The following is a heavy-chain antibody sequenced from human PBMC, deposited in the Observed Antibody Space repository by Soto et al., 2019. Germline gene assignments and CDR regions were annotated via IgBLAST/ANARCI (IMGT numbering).Heavy chain of an antibody. CDR1: GFTFSSYV. D-gene: IGHD2-15*01. Sequence: EVQLLESGGNLVQPGGSLRLSCAASGFTFSSYVMSWVRQAPGKGLEWVSTISGSGASIYDADSVKGRFTISRDNSKNTVYLQTNSLRAEDTAVYYCAKDGLGTCTGGTCYGSEYWGQGTLVTVSS. CDR3: AKDGLGTCTGGTCYGSEY. CDR2: ISGSGASI. V-gene: IGHV3-23*01. J-gene: IGHJ4*02.